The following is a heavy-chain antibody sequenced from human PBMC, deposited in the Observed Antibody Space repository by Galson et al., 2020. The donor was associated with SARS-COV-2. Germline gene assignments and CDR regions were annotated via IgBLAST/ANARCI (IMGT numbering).Heavy chain of an antibody. D-gene: IGHD2-15*01. J-gene: IGHJ6*02. V-gene: IGHV3-48*02. CDR3: ARDRGGVAYYYYGMDV. CDR1: GFTFSSYS. CDR2: ISSSSSTI. Sequence: GESLKISCAASGFTFSSYSMNWVRQAPGKGLEWVSYISSSSSTIYYADSVKGRFTISRDNAKNSLYLQMNSLRDEDTAVYYCARDRGGVAYYYYGMDVWGQGTTVTVSS.